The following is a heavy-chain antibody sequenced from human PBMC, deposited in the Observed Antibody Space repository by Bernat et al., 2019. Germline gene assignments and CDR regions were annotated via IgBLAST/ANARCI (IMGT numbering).Heavy chain of an antibody. CDR3: AIDLSTATGRNFDC. J-gene: IGHJ4*02. Sequence: QVQLQESGPGLVKPSGTLSLTCSVSGGSISSNNWWSWVRQPPGKGLEWIGEIYNSGRTNYNPSLKSRVTISVDKSKNQFSLDLTSVTAADTAVYYCAIDLSTATGRNFDCWGQGTLVIVSS. D-gene: IGHD6-13*01. CDR1: GGSISSNNW. V-gene: IGHV4-4*02. CDR2: IYNSGRT.